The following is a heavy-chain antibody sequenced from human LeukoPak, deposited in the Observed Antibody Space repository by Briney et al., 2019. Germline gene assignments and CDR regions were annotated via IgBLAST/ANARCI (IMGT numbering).Heavy chain of an antibody. CDR1: GGSISSYY. J-gene: IGHJ5*02. D-gene: IGHD3-9*01. V-gene: IGHV4-4*07. CDR3: ARDWFGILTGYYIAWFDP. CDR2: IYTSGST. Sequence: SETLSLTCTVSGGSISSYYWSWIRQPAGKGLEWIGRIYTSGSTNYNPSLKSRVTMSVDTSKNQFSLKLSSVTAADTAVYYCARDWFGILTGYYIAWFDPWGQGTRVTVSS.